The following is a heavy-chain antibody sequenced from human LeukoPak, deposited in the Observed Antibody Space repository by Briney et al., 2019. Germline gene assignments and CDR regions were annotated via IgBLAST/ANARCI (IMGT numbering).Heavy chain of an antibody. J-gene: IGHJ4*02. Sequence: PGGSLRLSCAASGFTFSTYAMSWVRQAPVKGLEWVSVISGNGGTTYYADSVKGRFTISRDNSKDTLYLQMNTLRTEDTAVYYCAKRVPYSSVWYYLDYWGQGTLVTVSS. V-gene: IGHV3-23*01. D-gene: IGHD6-19*01. CDR2: ISGNGGTT. CDR3: AKRVPYSSVWYYLDY. CDR1: GFTFSTYA.